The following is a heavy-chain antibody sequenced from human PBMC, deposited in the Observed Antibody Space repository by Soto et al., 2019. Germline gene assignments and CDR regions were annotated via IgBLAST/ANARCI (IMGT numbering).Heavy chain of an antibody. V-gene: IGHV1-18*01. CDR1: GYTFTGYG. Sequence: GASVKVSCKASGYTFTGYGISWVRQAPGQGLEWMGWISAYNGNTNYAQKLQGRVTMTTDTSTSTAYMELRSLRSDDTAVYYCASGGPYYYDSSGSAFDIWGQGTMVTVSS. CDR3: ASGGPYYYDSSGSAFDI. J-gene: IGHJ3*02. CDR2: ISAYNGNT. D-gene: IGHD3-22*01.